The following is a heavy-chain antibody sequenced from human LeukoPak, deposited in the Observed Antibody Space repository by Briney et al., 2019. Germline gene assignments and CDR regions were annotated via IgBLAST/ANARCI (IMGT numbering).Heavy chain of an antibody. CDR1: GFRFGGYA. J-gene: IGHJ4*02. V-gene: IGHV3-49*04. D-gene: IGHD3-10*02. CDR3: VRESVRDYYFDY. Sequence: GGSLRLSCTGSGFRFGGYALSWVRQAPGKGLEWVGFIRSKALYGTSEYAASVEGGFTISRDDSNSIAYLQMNRLKTEDTAVYFYVRESVRDYYFDYWGQGTLVTVSS. CDR2: IRSKALYGTS.